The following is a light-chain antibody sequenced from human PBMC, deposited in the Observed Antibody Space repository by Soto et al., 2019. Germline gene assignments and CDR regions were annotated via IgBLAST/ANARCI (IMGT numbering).Light chain of an antibody. CDR2: GAS. CDR3: HQYNIWPPLL. J-gene: IGKJ4*01. V-gene: IGKV3-15*01. CDR1: QSVRSN. Sequence: EIVMTQSPATLSVSPGESATLSCRASQSVRSNLAWYQQKPGQAPRLLIYGASTRATGIPARFSGSGSGTEYTFTISGLQSEDFAVYYCHQYNIWPPLLFGGGTKVEIK.